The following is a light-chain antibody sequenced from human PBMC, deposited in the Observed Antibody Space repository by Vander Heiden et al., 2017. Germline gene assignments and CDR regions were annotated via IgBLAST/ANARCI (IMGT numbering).Light chain of an antibody. V-gene: IGLV10-54*04. J-gene: IGLJ3*02. CDR3: SAWDHSLSAWV. Sequence: QAVLTQPPSLSKDLRQTATLTCTGNSNNVGDQGAAWLQQHQSHPPKLLSYRNNNRPSGISERFSASRSGNTSSLTINGLHPEDEADYYCSAWDHSLSAWVFGGGTKLTV. CDR2: RNN. CDR1: SNNVGDQG.